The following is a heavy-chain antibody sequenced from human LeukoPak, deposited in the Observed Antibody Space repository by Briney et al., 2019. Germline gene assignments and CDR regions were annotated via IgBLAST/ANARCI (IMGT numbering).Heavy chain of an antibody. J-gene: IGHJ4*02. CDR3: ARSGSYHNNFDY. CDR1: GGSISSYY. CDR2: IYYSGST. D-gene: IGHD1-26*01. V-gene: IGHV4-59*01. Sequence: SETLSLTCTVSGGSISSYYWSWIRQPPGKGLEWIGYIYYSGSTNYNPSLKSRVTISVDTSKNQSSLTLNSVTAADTAVYYCARSGSYHNNFDYWGQGTLVTVSS.